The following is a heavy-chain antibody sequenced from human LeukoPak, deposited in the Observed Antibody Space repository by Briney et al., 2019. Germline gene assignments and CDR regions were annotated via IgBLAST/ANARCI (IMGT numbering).Heavy chain of an antibody. Sequence: ASVKVSCKASGYTFTGYYMHWVRQAPGQGLEWMGWINPNSGGTNCAQKFQGRVTMTRDTSISTAYMELSRLRSDDTAVYYCAVDHLSMGATVDPWGQGTLVTVSS. CDR3: AVDHLSMGATVDP. CDR1: GYTFTGYY. D-gene: IGHD1-26*01. V-gene: IGHV1-2*02. J-gene: IGHJ5*02. CDR2: INPNSGGT.